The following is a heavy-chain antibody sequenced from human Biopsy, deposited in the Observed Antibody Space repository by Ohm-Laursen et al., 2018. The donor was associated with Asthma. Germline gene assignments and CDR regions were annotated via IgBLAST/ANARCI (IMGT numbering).Heavy chain of an antibody. CDR1: GYTFNSAG. Sequence: SVKVSCKTSGYTFNSAGITWVQQAPGQVLEWMGWISVYNGNTKVAQKLQDRVTMITDTSTSTAYMELRSLRSDDTAVYFCARAVDYSHYYGIDVWGQRTTVTVS. CDR2: ISVYNGNT. J-gene: IGHJ6*02. V-gene: IGHV1-18*01. D-gene: IGHD3-10*01. CDR3: ARAVDYSHYYGIDV.